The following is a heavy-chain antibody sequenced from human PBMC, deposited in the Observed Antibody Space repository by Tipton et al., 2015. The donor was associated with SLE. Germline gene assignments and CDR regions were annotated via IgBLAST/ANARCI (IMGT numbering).Heavy chain of an antibody. CDR2: IYYSGST. CDR3: ARVSRGYSGYEWAGFFDY. D-gene: IGHD5-12*01. V-gene: IGHV4-4*02. J-gene: IGHJ4*02. CDR1: GGSINSYNW. Sequence: GLVKPSGTVSLTCAVSGGSINSYNWWTWVRQPPGKGLEWIGEIYYSGSTFYNPSLKSRVTISVDMSKNQFSVKLTSVTAADTAVYHCARVSRGYSGYEWAGFFDYWGQGALVTVSS.